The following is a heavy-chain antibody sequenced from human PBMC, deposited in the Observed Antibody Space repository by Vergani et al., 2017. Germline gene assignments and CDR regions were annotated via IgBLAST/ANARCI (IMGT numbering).Heavy chain of an antibody. Sequence: QVQLVQSGAEVKKPGSSVKVSCKASGGTFSSYALNWVRQAPGQGLEWMGSIIPSLATTIYAQKFQGRVTITADESTSTAYMELSSLKSEDTAVFYCAGATGSGGSCYRGFEYWGQGSLITVSS. CDR3: AGATGSGGSCYRGFEY. CDR1: GGTFSSYA. V-gene: IGHV1-69*11. CDR2: IIPSLATT. D-gene: IGHD2-15*01. J-gene: IGHJ4*02.